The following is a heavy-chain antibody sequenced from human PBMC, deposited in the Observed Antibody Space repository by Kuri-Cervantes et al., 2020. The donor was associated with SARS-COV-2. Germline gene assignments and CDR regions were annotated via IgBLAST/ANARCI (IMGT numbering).Heavy chain of an antibody. CDR1: GYTFTSYG. J-gene: IGHJ4*02. Sequence: ASVKVSCKASGYTFTSYGISWVRQAPGQGLEWMGWISAYNGNTNYAQKLQGRVTMTADTSTSTAYMELSRLRSDDTAVYYCARGNYYEPPSYWGQGTLVTVSS. V-gene: IGHV1-18*01. CDR2: ISAYNGNT. CDR3: ARGNYYEPPSY. D-gene: IGHD4-11*01.